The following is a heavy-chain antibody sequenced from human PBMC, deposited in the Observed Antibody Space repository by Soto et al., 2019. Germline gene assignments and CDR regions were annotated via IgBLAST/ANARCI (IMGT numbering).Heavy chain of an antibody. J-gene: IGHJ4*02. D-gene: IGHD6-19*01. V-gene: IGHV3-23*01. CDR1: GVTFSIYD. CDR3: ATTRKGTVAGPFDS. Sequence: EVQLLESGGGLVQPGGSLRLSCVASGVTFSIYDMSWVRQAPGKGLEWVSGISNSGAGTFYADSVKGRFTISRDNSKNTLYLQMNRLRAEDTAIYDCATTRKGTVAGPFDSWGQGTLVPVSS. CDR2: ISNSGAGT.